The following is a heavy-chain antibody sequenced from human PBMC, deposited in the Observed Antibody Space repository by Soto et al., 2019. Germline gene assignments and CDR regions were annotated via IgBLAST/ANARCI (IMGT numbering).Heavy chain of an antibody. CDR3: ARTPLL. CDR2: IYYSGSTYYN. J-gene: IGHJ4*02. V-gene: IGHV4-31*03. Sequence: QVQLQESGPGLVKPSQTLSLTCTVSGGYISSGGYYWSWIRQHPGKGLEWIGYIYYSGSTYYNYYNPSLKSRVTISVDTSKNQFSLKLSSVTAADTAVYYCARTPLLWGQGTLVTVSS. CDR1: GGYISSGGYY. D-gene: IGHD1-26*01.